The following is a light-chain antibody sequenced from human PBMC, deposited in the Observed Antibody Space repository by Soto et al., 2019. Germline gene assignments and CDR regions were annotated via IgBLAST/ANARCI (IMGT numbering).Light chain of an antibody. CDR3: QQLNSYPRLT. CDR1: QSISGY. Sequence: DIQMTQSPSSLSASVADRVTITCRASQSISGYLNWYQQKPGKAPKLLMYDASTLQSGVPSRFSGSGSGTEFTLTISSLQPEDFATYYCQQLNSYPRLTFGGGTKVDIK. J-gene: IGKJ4*01. CDR2: DAS. V-gene: IGKV1-9*01.